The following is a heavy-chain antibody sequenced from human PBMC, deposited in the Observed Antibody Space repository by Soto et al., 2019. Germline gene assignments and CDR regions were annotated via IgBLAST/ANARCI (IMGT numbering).Heavy chain of an antibody. J-gene: IGHJ5*02. V-gene: IGHV4-59*01. Sequence: PSETLSLTCTVSGGSISSYYWSWIRQPPGKGLEWIGYIYYSGSTNYNPSLKSRVTISVDTSKNQFSLKLSSVTAADTAVYYCARATHPGWFDPWGQGTMVTVSS. CDR3: ARATHPGWFDP. CDR1: GGSISSYY. CDR2: IYYSGST.